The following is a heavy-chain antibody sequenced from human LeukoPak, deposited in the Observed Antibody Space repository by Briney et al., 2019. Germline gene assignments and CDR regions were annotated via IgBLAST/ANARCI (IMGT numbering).Heavy chain of an antibody. CDR2: IKQDGTEK. D-gene: IGHD3-10*01. J-gene: IGHJ5*02. Sequence: PGGPLRLSCVASGFTFSSYWMSWVRQAPGEGLEWVANIKQDGTEKNYVDSVKGRFTISRDNAKNSLYLQMNSLRAEDTAVYYCARERGSGSYHPFDPWGQGTLATVSS. CDR1: GFTFSSYW. V-gene: IGHV3-7*01. CDR3: ARERGSGSYHPFDP.